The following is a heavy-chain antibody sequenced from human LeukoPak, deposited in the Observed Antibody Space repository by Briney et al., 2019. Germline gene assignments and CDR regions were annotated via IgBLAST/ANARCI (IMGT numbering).Heavy chain of an antibody. Sequence: GGSLRLSCAASGLTFSTSAMNWVRQGPGRGLEWVSYISRGGDTIYYADSVKGRFTISRDNAKNSLYLHLSSLRAEDTAVYYCARDQGDGYNKYFFDFGSEGTLATVSS. D-gene: IGHD5-24*01. J-gene: IGHJ4*02. CDR1: GLTFSTSA. CDR2: ISRGGDTI. CDR3: ARDQGDGYNKYFFDF. V-gene: IGHV3-48*03.